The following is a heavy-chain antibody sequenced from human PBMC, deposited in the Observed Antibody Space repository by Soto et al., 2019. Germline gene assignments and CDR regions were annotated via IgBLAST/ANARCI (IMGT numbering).Heavy chain of an antibody. V-gene: IGHV3-30-3*01. D-gene: IGHD2-8*02. Sequence: GGSLRLSCAASGFPFMDYLIHWVRQAPGHGLDWVGPSTHYGDSVKGRFTISRDNSKNMLYLQMISLRSDDTAIYDCASEIPGTAPDHWLRGVLVIVSS. CDR1: GFPFMDYL. CDR3: ASEIPGTAPDH. CDR2: GPST. J-gene: IGHJ4*02.